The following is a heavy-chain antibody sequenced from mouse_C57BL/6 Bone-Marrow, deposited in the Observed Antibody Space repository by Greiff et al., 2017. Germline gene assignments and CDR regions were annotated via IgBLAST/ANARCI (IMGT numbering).Heavy chain of an antibody. CDR1: GYTFTDYE. CDR2: IDPETGGT. V-gene: IGHV1-15*01. CDR3: TRFGYSSWFAY. D-gene: IGHD2-3*01. Sequence: QVHVKQSGAELVRPGASVTLSCKASGYTFTDYEMHWVKQTPVHGLEWIGAIDPETGGTAYNQKFKGKAILTADKSSSTAYMELRSLTSEDSAVYYCTRFGYSSWFAYWGQGTLVTVSA. J-gene: IGHJ3*01.